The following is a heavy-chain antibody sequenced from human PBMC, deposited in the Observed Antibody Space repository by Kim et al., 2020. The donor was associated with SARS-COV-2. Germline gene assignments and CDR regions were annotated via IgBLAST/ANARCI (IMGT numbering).Heavy chain of an antibody. J-gene: IGHJ4*02. CDR3: ARVLNGDYGDY. CDR1: GGSFSGYY. V-gene: IGHV4-34*01. Sequence: SETLSLTCAVYGGSFSGYYWSWIRQPPGKGLEWIGEINHSGSTNYNPSLKSRVTISVDTSKNQFSLKLSSVTAADTAVYYCARVLNGDYGDYWGQGTLVTVSS. D-gene: IGHD3-10*01. CDR2: INHSGST.